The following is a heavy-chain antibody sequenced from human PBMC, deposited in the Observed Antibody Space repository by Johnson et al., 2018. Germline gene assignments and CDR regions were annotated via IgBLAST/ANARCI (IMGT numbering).Heavy chain of an antibody. CDR2: IYSGGST. V-gene: IGHV3-53*01. CDR1: GLTVSSNY. Sequence: VQLVQSGGGLIQPGGSLRLSCAASGLTVSSNYMSWVRQAPGKGLEWVSVIYSGGSTYYADSVKGRFTISRDNSKDTLYLQMNSLRAEDTAVYYCARDRYYDSSGNYAFDILGQGTMVTVSS. J-gene: IGHJ3*02. CDR3: ARDRYYDSSGNYAFDI. D-gene: IGHD3-22*01.